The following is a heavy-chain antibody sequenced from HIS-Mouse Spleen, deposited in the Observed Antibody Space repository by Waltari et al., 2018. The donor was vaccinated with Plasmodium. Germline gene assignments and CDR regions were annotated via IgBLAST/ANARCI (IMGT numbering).Heavy chain of an antibody. J-gene: IGHJ2*01. V-gene: IGHV4-38-2*02. CDR2: IYHSGST. CDR3: ARERYYGSGSYYRYWYFDL. Sequence: QVQLQESGPGLVKPSETLSLPCTVSGYSISSGYYWGWIRQPPGKGLEWIGSIYHSGSTYYNPSLKSRVTISVDTSKNQFSLKLSSVTAADTAVYYCARERYYGSGSYYRYWYFDLWGRGTLVTVSS. CDR1: GYSISSGYY. D-gene: IGHD3-10*01.